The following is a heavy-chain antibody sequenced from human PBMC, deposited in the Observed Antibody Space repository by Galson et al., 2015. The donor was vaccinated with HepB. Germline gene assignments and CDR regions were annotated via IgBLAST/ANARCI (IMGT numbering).Heavy chain of an antibody. CDR3: ARDWHNWFDP. CDR1: GFTFSSYG. V-gene: IGHV3-33*05. CDR2: ISYDGSNK. Sequence: SLRLSCAASGFTFSSYGMHWVRQAPGKGQEWVAVISYDGSNKYYTDSVKGRFTISRDISKNTLYLQMNNLRVEDTAVYYCARDWHNWFDPWGQGTLVTVSS. J-gene: IGHJ5*02.